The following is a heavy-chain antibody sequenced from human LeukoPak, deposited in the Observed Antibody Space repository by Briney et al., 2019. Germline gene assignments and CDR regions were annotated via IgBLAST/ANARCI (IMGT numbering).Heavy chain of an antibody. Sequence: SVKVSCKASGGTFSSYAISWVRQAPGQGLEWMGGIIPIFGTANYAQKFQGRVTITADESTSTAYMERSSLRSEDTAVYYCASLVGASDAFDIWGQGTMVTVSS. V-gene: IGHV1-69*13. CDR2: IIPIFGTA. D-gene: IGHD1-26*01. J-gene: IGHJ3*02. CDR3: ASLVGASDAFDI. CDR1: GGTFSSYA.